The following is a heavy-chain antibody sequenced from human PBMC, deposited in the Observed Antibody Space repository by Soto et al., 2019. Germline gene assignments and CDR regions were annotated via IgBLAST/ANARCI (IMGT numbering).Heavy chain of an antibody. D-gene: IGHD2-15*01. CDR1: GYTFTSYD. V-gene: IGHV1-8*01. J-gene: IGHJ4*02. Sequence: ASVKVSCKASGYTFTSYDINWVRQATGQGLEWMGWMNPNSGNTGYAQKFQGRVTMTRNTSISTAYMGLSSLRSEDTAVYYCAREGVFSGGSCYSSAPTPFDYWGQGTLVTVSS. CDR3: AREGVFSGGSCYSSAPTPFDY. CDR2: MNPNSGNT.